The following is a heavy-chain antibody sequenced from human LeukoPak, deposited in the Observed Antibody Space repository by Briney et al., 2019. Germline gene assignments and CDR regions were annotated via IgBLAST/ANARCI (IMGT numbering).Heavy chain of an antibody. CDR2: INPSGGST. J-gene: IGHJ6*03. CDR1: GYTFTSYY. D-gene: IGHD2-2*02. CDR3: ARDRVGYCSSTSCYTAWGYYYYYMDV. Sequence: ASVKVSCKASGYTFTSYYMHWVRQAPGQGLERMGIINPSGGSTSYAQKFQGRVTMTRDMSTSTVYMELSSLRSEDTAVYYCARDRVGYCSSTSCYTAWGYYYYYMDVWGKGTTVTVSS. V-gene: IGHV1-46*01.